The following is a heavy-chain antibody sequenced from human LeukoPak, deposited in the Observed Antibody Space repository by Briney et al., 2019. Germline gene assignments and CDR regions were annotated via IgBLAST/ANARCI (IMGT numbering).Heavy chain of an antibody. CDR3: AKDLSGSSHNWFDP. V-gene: IGHV3-23*01. Sequence: PGGSLRLSCAASGFTFSIHWMHWVRQAPGKGLEWVSDISGYGGSTYYADSVKGRFTISRDNSKNTLYLQMNRLRAEDTAVYYCAKDLSGSSHNWFDPWGQGTLVTVSS. CDR2: ISGYGGST. CDR1: GFTFSIHW. D-gene: IGHD3-10*01. J-gene: IGHJ5*02.